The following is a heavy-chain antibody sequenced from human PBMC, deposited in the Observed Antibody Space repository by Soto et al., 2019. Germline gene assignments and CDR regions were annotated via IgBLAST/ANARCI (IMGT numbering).Heavy chain of an antibody. CDR1: GGTFSSYA. V-gene: IGHV1-69*06. CDR3: ARDLGSTYGMDV. Sequence: SVTVSCKASGGTFSSYAISWVRQAPGQGLEWMGGIIPIFGTANYAQKFQGRVTITADKSTSTAYMELSSLRSEDTAVYYCARDLGSTYGMDVWGQGTTVTVSS. J-gene: IGHJ6*02. CDR2: IIPIFGTA. D-gene: IGHD2-2*01.